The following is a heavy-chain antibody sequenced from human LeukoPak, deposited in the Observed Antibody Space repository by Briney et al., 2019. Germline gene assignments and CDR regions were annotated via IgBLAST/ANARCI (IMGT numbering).Heavy chain of an antibody. CDR3: TRGNRGPDY. Sequence: GGSLRLSCAASGFSFSSYWMHWVRRAPGKGLVWVSRINNDGSDTVYADSVKGRFTISRDNANNALSLQMNSLRVEDTGVYYCTRGNRGPDYWGQGTLVTVSS. CDR2: INNDGSDT. V-gene: IGHV3-74*01. CDR1: GFSFSSYW. J-gene: IGHJ4*01. D-gene: IGHD1/OR15-1a*01.